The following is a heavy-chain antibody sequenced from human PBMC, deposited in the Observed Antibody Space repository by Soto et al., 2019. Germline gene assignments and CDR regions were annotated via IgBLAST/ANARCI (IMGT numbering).Heavy chain of an antibody. V-gene: IGHV4-59*01. CDR1: GGSISSYY. CDR3: ARDFRGSYHLPDY. D-gene: IGHD1-26*01. Sequence: SETLSLTCTVSGGSISSYYWSWVRQPPGKGLEWIGYIYYSGSTNYNPSLKSRVTISVDTSKNQFSLKLSSVTAADTAVYYCARDFRGSYHLPDYWGQGTLVTVSS. J-gene: IGHJ4*02. CDR2: IYYSGST.